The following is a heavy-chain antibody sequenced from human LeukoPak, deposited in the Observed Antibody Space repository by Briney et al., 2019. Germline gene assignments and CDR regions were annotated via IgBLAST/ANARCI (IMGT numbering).Heavy chain of an antibody. V-gene: IGHV3-11*05. CDR3: ARGDTYYYDSSGYGPFDY. D-gene: IGHD3-22*01. Sequence: GGSLRLSCAASGFTFSDYYMSWMRQAPGKGLEWVSYISSSSTYTNYADSVKGRFTISRDNAKNSLYLQMNSLRAEDTAVYYCARGDTYYYDSSGYGPFDYWGQGTLVTVSS. CDR2: ISSSSTYT. J-gene: IGHJ4*02. CDR1: GFTFSDYY.